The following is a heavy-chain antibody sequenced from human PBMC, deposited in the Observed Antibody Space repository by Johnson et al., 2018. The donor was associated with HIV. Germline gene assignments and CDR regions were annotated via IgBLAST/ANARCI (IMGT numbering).Heavy chain of an antibody. CDR3: AKDMGGNWNYDAFDI. Sequence: VQLVESGGGVVQPGGSLRLSCAASGFTFSSYDMHWVRQATGKGLEWVSGISWNRGDFDYADSVKGRFTISRDKAKNSLYLQMNSLSAEDTALYYCAKDMGGNWNYDAFDIWGQGTVVTVSS. J-gene: IGHJ3*02. V-gene: IGHV3-9*01. D-gene: IGHD1-7*01. CDR1: GFTFSSYD. CDR2: ISWNRGDF.